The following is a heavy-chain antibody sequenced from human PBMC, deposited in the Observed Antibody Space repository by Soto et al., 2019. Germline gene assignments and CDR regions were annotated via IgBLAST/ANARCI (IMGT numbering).Heavy chain of an antibody. D-gene: IGHD6-13*01. CDR3: ARGKRSKTASAGTGWFDP. V-gene: IGHV4-30-2*06. CDR1: GDSISSGGLS. CDR2: IYYPGLT. Sequence: QLQLQESGSGLLKPSQTLSLNCSVSGDSISSGGLSWNWLRQSPGRGLEWIGYIYYPGLTYYNPSLKSRVSMSLDTSENQVSLSLSSVTPADSAVYYCARGKRSKTASAGTGWFDPWGPGTLVTVSS. J-gene: IGHJ5*02.